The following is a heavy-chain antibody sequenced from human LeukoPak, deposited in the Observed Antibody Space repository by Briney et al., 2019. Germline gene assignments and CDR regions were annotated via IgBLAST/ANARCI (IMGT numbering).Heavy chain of an antibody. CDR3: ARDREPYSSSSEFDY. Sequence: GASVKVSCKASGYTFTSYGITWVRQAPGQGLEWMGWISAYNGNTNFAQKVQGRVTMTTDTSTSTAYMELRSLRSDDTAVYYCARDREPYSSSSEFDYWGQGTLVTVSP. J-gene: IGHJ4*02. CDR1: GYTFTSYG. V-gene: IGHV1-18*01. D-gene: IGHD6-6*01. CDR2: ISAYNGNT.